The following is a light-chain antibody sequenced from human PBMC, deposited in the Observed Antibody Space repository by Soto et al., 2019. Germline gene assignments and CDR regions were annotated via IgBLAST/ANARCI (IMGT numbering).Light chain of an antibody. V-gene: IGLV2-14*01. CDR3: TSYSDSKTGV. J-gene: IGLJ3*02. CDR2: EVT. CDR1: SNDVGYYNY. Sequence: QSVLSQPASVSGSPGQSITISCTGTSNDVGYYNYVSWYQQHPGQAPKLMISEVTTRPSGVSNRFSGSKSGNVASLTISGLQAEDEADYYCTSYSDSKTGVFGGGTKLTVL.